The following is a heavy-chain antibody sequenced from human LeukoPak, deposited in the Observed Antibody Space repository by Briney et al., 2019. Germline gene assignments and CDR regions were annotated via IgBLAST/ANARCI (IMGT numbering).Heavy chain of an antibody. CDR2: INSDGSST. J-gene: IGHJ4*02. CDR1: GFTFSSYW. CDR3: AKESLAVAGTGY. D-gene: IGHD6-19*01. V-gene: IGHV3-74*01. Sequence: GGTLRLSCAASGFTFSSYWMHWVRQAPGNGLVWVSRINSDGSSTYYADSVKGRFTISRDNSKNTLYPQMNSLRAEDTAVYYCAKESLAVAGTGYWGQGTLVTVSS.